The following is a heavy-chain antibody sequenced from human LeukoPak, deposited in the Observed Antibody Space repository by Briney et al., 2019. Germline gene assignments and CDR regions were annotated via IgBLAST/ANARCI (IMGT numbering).Heavy chain of an antibody. Sequence: SETLSLTCTVSGGSISSSSYYWGWIRQPPGKGLEWIGSIYYSGSTYYNPSLKSRVTISVDTSKNQFSRKLSAVTAADPAVYYCARQVYYYASSGYRALYYFDYWGQGTLVTVSS. D-gene: IGHD3-22*01. J-gene: IGHJ4*02. CDR1: GGSISSSSYY. V-gene: IGHV4-39*01. CDR3: ARQVYYYASSGYRALYYFDY. CDR2: IYYSGST.